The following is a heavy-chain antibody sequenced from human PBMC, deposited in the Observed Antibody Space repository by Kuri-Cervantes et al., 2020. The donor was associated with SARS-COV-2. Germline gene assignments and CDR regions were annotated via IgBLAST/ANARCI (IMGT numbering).Heavy chain of an antibody. CDR3: ARPGYCSSTSCYNNWFDP. Sequence: LRLSFALYGGSFRGYYWSWIRRPPGKGLEWIGEINHSGSTNYNPSLKSRVTISVDTSKNQFSLKLSSVIAADTAVYYCARPGYCSSTSCYNNWFDPWGQGTLVTVSS. CDR1: GGSFRGYY. J-gene: IGHJ5*02. CDR2: INHSGST. V-gene: IGHV4-34*01. D-gene: IGHD2-2*02.